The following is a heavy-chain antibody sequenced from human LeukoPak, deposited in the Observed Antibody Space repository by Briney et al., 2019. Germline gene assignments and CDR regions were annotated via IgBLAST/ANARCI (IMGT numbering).Heavy chain of an antibody. Sequence: PPETLSLTCAVYGGSFSGYYWSWIRQPPGKGLGWIGEINHSGSTNYNPSLKSRVTISVDTSKNQFSLKLSSVTAADTAVYYRARDMWFRDYWGQGTLVTVSS. J-gene: IGHJ4*02. CDR2: INHSGST. D-gene: IGHD2-21*01. CDR1: GGSFSGYY. CDR3: ARDMWFRDY. V-gene: IGHV4-34*01.